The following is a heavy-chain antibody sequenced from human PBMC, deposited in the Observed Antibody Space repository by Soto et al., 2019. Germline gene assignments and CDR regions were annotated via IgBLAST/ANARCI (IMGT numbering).Heavy chain of an antibody. CDR2: ISAYNGNT. CDR1: GYTFTSYG. V-gene: IGHV1-18*01. D-gene: IGHD6-19*01. CDR3: ARSRLAVSGISLDY. Sequence: ASVKVSCKASGYTFTSYGISWVRQAPGQGLEGMGWISAYNGNTNYAQKLQGRVTMTTDTSTSTAYMELRSLRSDDTAVYYCARSRLAVSGISLDYWGQGTLVTVSS. J-gene: IGHJ4*02.